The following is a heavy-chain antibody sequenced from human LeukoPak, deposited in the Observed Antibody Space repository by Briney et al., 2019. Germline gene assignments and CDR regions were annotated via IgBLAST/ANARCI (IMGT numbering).Heavy chain of an antibody. CDR2: MNPNSGNT. J-gene: IGHJ4*02. V-gene: IGHV1-8*01. Sequence: ASVKVSCKASGYTFTSYDISWVRQATGQGLEWMGWMNPNSGNTGYAQKFQGRVTMTRDTSISTAYMELSSLRSEDTAVYYCARAARVPIRRKYCSGGSCYTLFDYWGQGTLVTVSS. CDR1: GYTFTSYD. CDR3: ARAARVPIRRKYCSGGSCYTLFDY. D-gene: IGHD2-15*01.